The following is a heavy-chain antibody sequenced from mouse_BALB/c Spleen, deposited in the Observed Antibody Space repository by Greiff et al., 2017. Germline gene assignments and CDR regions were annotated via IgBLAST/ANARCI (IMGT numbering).Heavy chain of an antibody. V-gene: IGHV14-3*02. Sequence: VQLQQSGAELVKPGASVKLSCTASGFNIKDTYMHWVKQRPEQGLEWIGRIDPANGNTKYDPKFQGKATITADTSYTTAYLQLRILTSEDTAVYYCVRITTVVATDAYWGQGTLVTVSA. D-gene: IGHD1-1*01. CDR3: VRITTVVATDAY. CDR1: GFNIKDTY. J-gene: IGHJ3*01. CDR2: IDPANGNT.